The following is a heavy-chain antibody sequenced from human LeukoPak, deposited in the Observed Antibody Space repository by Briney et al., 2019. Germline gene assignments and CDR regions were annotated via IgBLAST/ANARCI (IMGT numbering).Heavy chain of an antibody. J-gene: IGHJ4*02. Sequence: GGSLRLSCAASGFIFSNYGMSWVRQAPGKGLEWVAVISYDGSNKYYADSVKGRFTISRDNSKNTLYLQMNSLRAEDTAVYYCAKDRYGSGGNYFDYWGQGTLVTVSS. D-gene: IGHD3-10*01. CDR1: GFIFSNYG. CDR3: AKDRYGSGGNYFDY. CDR2: ISYDGSNK. V-gene: IGHV3-30*18.